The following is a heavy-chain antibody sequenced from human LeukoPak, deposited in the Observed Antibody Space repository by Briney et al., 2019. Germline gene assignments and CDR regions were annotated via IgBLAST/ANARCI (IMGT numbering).Heavy chain of an antibody. Sequence: PGGSLRLSCAASGFTFSSYWMSWVRQAPGKGLEWVANIKQDXRQXXXXXXVKGRXSISRDNAKNSLYLQMSNLRAEDTAVYFCARGGGLDVWGQGATVTVSS. CDR3: ARGGGLDV. J-gene: IGHJ6*02. CDR1: GFTFSSYW. D-gene: IGHD3-16*01. CDR2: IKQDXRQX. V-gene: IGHV3-7*03.